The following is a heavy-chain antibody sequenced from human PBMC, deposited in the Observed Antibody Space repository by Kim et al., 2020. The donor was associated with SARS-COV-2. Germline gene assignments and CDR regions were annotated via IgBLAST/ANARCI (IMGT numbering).Heavy chain of an antibody. D-gene: IGHD2-2*01. CDR2: IRSKTYGGTT. J-gene: IGHJ5*01. CDR3: PRGLTSSWYDS. Sequence: GGSLRLSCTASGFTFGDYAMTWVRQAPGKGLECVGFIRSKTYGGTTEYAASVKDRFTISRDESNSIAYLQMNSLKSEDTVVYYCPRGLTSSWYDSWGQGTLVTVSS. CDR1: GFTFGDYA. V-gene: IGHV3-49*04.